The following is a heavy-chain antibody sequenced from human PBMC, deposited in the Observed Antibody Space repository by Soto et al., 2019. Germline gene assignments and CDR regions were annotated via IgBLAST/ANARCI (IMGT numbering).Heavy chain of an antibody. CDR2: IYYSGAA. D-gene: IGHD3-16*02. V-gene: IGHV4-39*07. Sequence: SETLSLTCAVSGASISSSNSYWAWIRQPPGKGLEWIANIYYSGAAYYNPSLTSRVTISLDTSKNQFSLKLTSVTVADTAVYYCARGDGEGTYPLFYALDVWGQGTTVTVSS. J-gene: IGHJ6*02. CDR3: ARGDGEGTYPLFYALDV. CDR1: GASISSSNSY.